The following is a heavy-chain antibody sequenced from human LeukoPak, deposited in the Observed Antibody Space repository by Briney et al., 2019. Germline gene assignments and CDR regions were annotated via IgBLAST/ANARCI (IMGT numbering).Heavy chain of an antibody. CDR2: INHSGST. J-gene: IGHJ5*02. V-gene: IGHV4-34*01. CDR3: ARAGDIVVVPAAMETNWFDP. CDR1: GGSFSGYY. Sequence: SETLSLTCAVYGGSFSGYYWSWIRQPPGKGLEWIGEINHSGSTNYNPSLKSRVTMSVDTSKNQFSLKLSSVTAADTAVYYCARAGDIVVVPAAMETNWFDPWGQGTLVTVSS. D-gene: IGHD2-2*01.